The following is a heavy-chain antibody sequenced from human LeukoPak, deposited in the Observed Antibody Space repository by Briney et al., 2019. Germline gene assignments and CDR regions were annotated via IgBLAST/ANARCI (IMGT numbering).Heavy chain of an antibody. CDR3: ARDTQKWELPQSYFDY. J-gene: IGHJ4*02. CDR2: INPNSGDT. D-gene: IGHD1-26*01. V-gene: IGHV1-2*02. Sequence: GASVKVSCKASGGTFSSYAISWVRQAPGQGLEWMGWINPNSGDTNYAQKFQGRVTMTRDTSIRTAYIELSRLKSDDTAVYYCARDTQKWELPQSYFDYWGQGTLVTVSS. CDR1: GGTFSSYA.